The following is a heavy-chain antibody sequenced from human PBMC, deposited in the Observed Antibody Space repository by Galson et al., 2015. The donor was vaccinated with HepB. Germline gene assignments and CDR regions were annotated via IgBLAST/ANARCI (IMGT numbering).Heavy chain of an antibody. Sequence: SLRLSCAASGFTFSSYAMSWVRQAPGKGLEWVSAISGSGGSTYYADSVKGRYTISRDNSKNTLYLQMNSLRAEDTAVYYCAKARPSSSWYNPYYYYGMDVWGQGTTVTVSS. D-gene: IGHD6-13*01. CDR3: AKARPSSSWYNPYYYYGMDV. J-gene: IGHJ6*02. CDR1: GFTFSSYA. V-gene: IGHV3-23*01. CDR2: ISGSGGST.